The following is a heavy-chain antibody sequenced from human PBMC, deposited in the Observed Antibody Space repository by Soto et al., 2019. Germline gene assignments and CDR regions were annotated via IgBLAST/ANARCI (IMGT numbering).Heavy chain of an antibody. CDR3: ARGLLRYVVHGMDV. CDR1: GGSFSGYY. J-gene: IGHJ6*02. Sequence: SETLSLTCAVYGGSFSGYYWSWIRQPPGKGLEWIGEINHSGSTNYNPSLKSRVTISVDTSKNQFSLKLSSVTAADTAVYYCARGLLRYVVHGMDVWGHGTTVT. V-gene: IGHV4-34*01. CDR2: INHSGST. D-gene: IGHD3-9*01.